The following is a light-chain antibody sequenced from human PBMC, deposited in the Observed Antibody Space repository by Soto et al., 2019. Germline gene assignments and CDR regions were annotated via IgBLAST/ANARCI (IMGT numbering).Light chain of an antibody. CDR1: QGIRNY. CDR3: QKYTSAPDT. CDR2: AAS. Sequence: DIQMTQSPSSLSASVGDRVTITCRASQGIRNYLAWYQQKPGKVPKLLIYAASTLQSGVPSRFSGSGFGTDFTLTISSLQPEDVATYYCQKYTSAPDTFGQGTKLEIK. J-gene: IGKJ2*01. V-gene: IGKV1-27*01.